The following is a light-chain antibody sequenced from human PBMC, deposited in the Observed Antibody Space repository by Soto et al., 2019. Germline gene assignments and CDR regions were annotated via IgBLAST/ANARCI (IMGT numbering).Light chain of an antibody. V-gene: IGLV2-23*01. CDR2: EGT. CDR3: CSYAGEV. Sequence: QSVLTQPASVSGSPGQSITISCTGTSSDFENYKLVSWYQHHPGKAPKLIFYEGTERPSGVSTRFSGSKSGITASLTISGLQAEDEADYYCCSYAGEVFGGGTKLTVL. J-gene: IGLJ2*01. CDR1: SSDFENYKL.